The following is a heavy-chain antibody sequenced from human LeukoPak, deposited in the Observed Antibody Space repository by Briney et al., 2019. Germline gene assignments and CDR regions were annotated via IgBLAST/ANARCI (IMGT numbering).Heavy chain of an antibody. CDR2: IGDSGGST. D-gene: IGHD3-3*01. J-gene: IGHJ6*02. CDR3: AKTLVFGVVILSYFHYGMDV. V-gene: IGHV3-23*01. Sequence: GGSLRLSCAASGFTFNNYAMSWVRQAPDKGLEWVSSIGDSGGSTHYKDSVKGRFTISRDNSKNTLYLQMNSLRAEDTAVYYCAKTLVFGVVILSYFHYGMDVWGPGTTVTVSS. CDR1: GFTFNNYA.